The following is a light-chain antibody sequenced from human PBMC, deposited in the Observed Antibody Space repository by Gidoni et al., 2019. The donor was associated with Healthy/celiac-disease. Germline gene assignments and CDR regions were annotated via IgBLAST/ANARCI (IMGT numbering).Light chain of an antibody. CDR1: SSNIGAGYD. V-gene: IGLV1-40*01. J-gene: IGLJ3*02. CDR2: GNN. Sequence: QSVLTQPPSVSGAPGQRVTITCTGSSSNIGAGYDVHWYQLLPGTAPNLLIYGNNNRPSGVPDRFSGSKSGTSASLAITALQAEDEADYYCQSYDSSLSDLVFGGGTKLTVL. CDR3: QSYDSSLSDLV.